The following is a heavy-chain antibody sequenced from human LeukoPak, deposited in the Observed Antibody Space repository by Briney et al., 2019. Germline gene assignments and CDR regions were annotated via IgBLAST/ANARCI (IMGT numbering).Heavy chain of an antibody. D-gene: IGHD3-22*01. V-gene: IGHV3-74*01. CDR2: INTDGTTT. Sequence: GGSLRLSCAASGFTFSSYWMHWVRQAPGKGLVWVSRINTDGTTTTYADSVKGRFSTSRDNAKNTLYLQMNSLRAEDTALYYCVRDYKSGDSSQIDYWGQGTLVTVSS. CDR3: VRDYKSGDSSQIDY. J-gene: IGHJ4*02. CDR1: GFTFSSYW.